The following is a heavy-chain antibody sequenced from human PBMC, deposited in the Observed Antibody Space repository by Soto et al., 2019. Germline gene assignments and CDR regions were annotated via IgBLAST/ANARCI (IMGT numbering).Heavy chain of an antibody. V-gene: IGHV3-23*01. CDR2: ISGSGGST. CDR1: GFTFSSYA. J-gene: IGHJ4*02. CDR3: AKGGVGSDYDYIWGSYRRYYFDY. D-gene: IGHD3-16*02. Sequence: HPGGSLRLSCAASGFTFSSYAMSWVRQAPGEGLEWVSAISGSGGSTYYADSVKGRFTISRDNSKNTLYLQMNSLRAEDTAVYYCAKGGVGSDYDYIWGSYRRYYFDYWGQGTLVTVSS.